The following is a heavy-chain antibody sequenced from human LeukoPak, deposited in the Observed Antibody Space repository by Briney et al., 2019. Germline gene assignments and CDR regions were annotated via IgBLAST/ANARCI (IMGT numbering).Heavy chain of an antibody. CDR3: ARDRYYYDSSRAPY. J-gene: IGHJ4*02. CDR2: ISSSGGST. CDR1: GFTFSNYA. V-gene: IGHV3-23*01. Sequence: PGGSLRLSCAVSGFTFSNYAMTWVRQAPGKGLEWVSSISSSGGSTYYADSVKGRFTISRDNAKNSLYLQMNSLRAEDTAVYYCARDRYYYDSSRAPYWGQGTLVTVSS. D-gene: IGHD3-22*01.